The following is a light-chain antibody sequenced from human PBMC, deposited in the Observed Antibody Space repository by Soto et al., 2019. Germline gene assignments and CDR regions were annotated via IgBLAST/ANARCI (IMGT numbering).Light chain of an antibody. V-gene: IGKV3-15*01. Sequence: IVMTQSPATLSVSPGESATLSCRASQNIYYNVAWYQHRPGQAPRLLIYRASTRATGVPARFSGSGSGTEFTLTISSLQSEDFTVYSCLQSHNLWAFGQGTKVDIK. CDR1: QNIYYN. CDR2: RAS. J-gene: IGKJ1*01. CDR3: LQSHNLWA.